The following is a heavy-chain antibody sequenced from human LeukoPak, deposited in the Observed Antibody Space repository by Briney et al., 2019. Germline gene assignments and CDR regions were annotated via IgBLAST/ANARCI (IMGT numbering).Heavy chain of an antibody. CDR2: ISSNGGTI. J-gene: IGHJ4*02. Sequence: GGSLRLSCSASEFTFSSYDMHWVRQAPGKGLEYVSAISSNGGTIYYADSVKGRFTISRDNFKNTLYLQMSSLRAGDTAVYYCRAAGTSERDYWGQGTLVTVSS. V-gene: IGHV3-64D*06. CDR3: RAAGTSERDY. D-gene: IGHD6-13*01. CDR1: EFTFSSYD.